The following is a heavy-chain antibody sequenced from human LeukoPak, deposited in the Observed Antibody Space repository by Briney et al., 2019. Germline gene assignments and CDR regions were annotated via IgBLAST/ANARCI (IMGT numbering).Heavy chain of an antibody. Sequence: ASVKVSCKASGYTFTSYYIHWVRQAPGQGLEWMGRIIPILGIANYAQKFQGRVTITADKSTSTAYMELSSLRSEDTAVYYCARDPWGYDFWHGSGPDYWGQGTLVTVSS. CDR2: IIPILGIA. CDR1: GYTFTSYY. D-gene: IGHD3-3*01. V-gene: IGHV1-69*04. CDR3: ARDPWGYDFWHGSGPDY. J-gene: IGHJ4*02.